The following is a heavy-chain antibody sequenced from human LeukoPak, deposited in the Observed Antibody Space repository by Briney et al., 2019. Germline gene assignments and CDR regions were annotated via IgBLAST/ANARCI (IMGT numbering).Heavy chain of an antibody. Sequence: SETLSLTCAVYGGSFSGYYWSWIRQPPGKGLEWIGEINHSGSTNYNPSLKSRVTISVDTSKNQFSLKLSSVTAADTAVYYCARDEWLRNDAFDIWGQGTMVTVSS. CDR3: ARDEWLRNDAFDI. CDR2: INHSGST. D-gene: IGHD5-12*01. V-gene: IGHV4-34*01. J-gene: IGHJ3*02. CDR1: GGSFSGYY.